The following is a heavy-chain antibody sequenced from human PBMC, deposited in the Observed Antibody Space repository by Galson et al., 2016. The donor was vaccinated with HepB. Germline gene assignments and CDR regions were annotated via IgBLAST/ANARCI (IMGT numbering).Heavy chain of an antibody. V-gene: IGHV2-70*11. J-gene: IGHJ1*01. D-gene: IGHD3-10*01. CDR2: IDWNDEK. Sequence: LVKPTQTLTLTCTFSGFSLTTSGMCVSWIRQPPGKALEWLARIDWNDEKDYNTSLKTRLSISGDTSKNQVVLTMTNMDPVDTATYYCARVYGRSPPYWGQGTLVTVSS. CDR3: ARVYGRSPPY. CDR1: GFSLTTSGMC.